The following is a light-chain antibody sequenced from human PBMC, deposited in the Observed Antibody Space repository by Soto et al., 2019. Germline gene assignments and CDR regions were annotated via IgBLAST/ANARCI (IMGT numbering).Light chain of an antibody. CDR2: GNS. CDR3: QSYDSSLSGYV. Sequence: QSVLTQPPSVSGAPGQRVTISCTGSSSNIGAGYDVHWYKKLPGTAPKLLIYGNSNRPSGVPDRFSGSKSGTSASLAITGLQAEDEAHYYCQSYDSSLSGYVFGTGTKLTVL. J-gene: IGLJ1*01. V-gene: IGLV1-40*01. CDR1: SSNIGAGYD.